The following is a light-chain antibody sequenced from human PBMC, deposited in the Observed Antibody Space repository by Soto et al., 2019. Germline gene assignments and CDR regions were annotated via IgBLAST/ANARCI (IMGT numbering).Light chain of an antibody. CDR3: MQGTHWPRT. CDR1: RSLVYSDGNTY. J-gene: IGKJ2*01. V-gene: IGKV2-30*01. Sequence: DAMMTQSPLSLPVTVGQPASISCRSSRSLVYSDGNTYLSWLQQRPGQSPRRLIYKVSNRDSGVPDRFSGSGSGTDFTLKISKVEAEDIGIYYCMQGTHWPRTFGQGTKLEIK. CDR2: KVS.